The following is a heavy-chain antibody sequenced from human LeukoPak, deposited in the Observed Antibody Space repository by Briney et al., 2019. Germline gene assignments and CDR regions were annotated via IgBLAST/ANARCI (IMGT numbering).Heavy chain of an antibody. CDR3: ARDTARGDFDY. CDR2: IKHDGSAK. V-gene: IGHV3-7*01. J-gene: IGHJ4*02. D-gene: IGHD6-25*01. CDR1: GFTFSHYW. Sequence: GGSLRLSCAASGFTFSHYWMSWVRQAPGKGLEWVANIKHDGSAKYYVDSVRGRFTISRDNAKNSLFLQMNSLRAEDTSVYYCARDTARGDFDYWGQGTLVTVSS.